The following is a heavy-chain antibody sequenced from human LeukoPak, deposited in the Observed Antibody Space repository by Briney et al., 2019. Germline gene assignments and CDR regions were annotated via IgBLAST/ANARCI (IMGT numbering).Heavy chain of an antibody. CDR2: INHSGST. D-gene: IGHD3-16*01. CDR1: GGSFSGYY. V-gene: IGHV4-34*01. J-gene: IGHJ4*02. CDR3: ARRGRIPFNY. Sequence: SETLSLTCAVYGGSFSGYYWSWIRQPPGKGLEWIGEINHSGSTNYNPSLKSRATISVDTSKNQFSLKLSSVTAADTAVYYCARRGRIPFNYWGQGTLVTVSS.